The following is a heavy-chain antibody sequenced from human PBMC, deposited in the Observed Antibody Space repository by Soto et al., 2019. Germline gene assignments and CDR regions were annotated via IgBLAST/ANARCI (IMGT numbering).Heavy chain of an antibody. CDR3: ARGRYGDY. CDR2: ISAHNGNT. D-gene: IGHD1-1*01. V-gene: IGHV1-18*01. CDR1: GYTFTSYG. Sequence: QVHLVQSGAEVKKPGASVKVSCKASGYTFTSYGITWVRQAPGQGLEWMGWISAHNGNTDYAQKLQGRGIVTRDTSTSXXXXEXRSLRSDDTAVYYCARGRYGDYWGQGALVTVSS. J-gene: IGHJ4*02.